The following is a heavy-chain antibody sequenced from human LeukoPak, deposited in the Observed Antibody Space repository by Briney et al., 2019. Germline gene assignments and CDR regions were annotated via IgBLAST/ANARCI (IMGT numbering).Heavy chain of an antibody. CDR2: IYPGDSDT. J-gene: IGHJ4*02. Sequence: GEALQIYCQGSGYLFTSYWIGWVRPLPGKGLEWMGIIYPGDSDTRYSPSFQGQVTISADKSISTAYQQWSSLKASDTAMYYCARLGDCSSTSCSGGFFDYWGQGTLVTVSS. V-gene: IGHV5-51*01. D-gene: IGHD2-2*01. CDR1: GYLFTSYW. CDR3: ARLGDCSSTSCSGGFFDY.